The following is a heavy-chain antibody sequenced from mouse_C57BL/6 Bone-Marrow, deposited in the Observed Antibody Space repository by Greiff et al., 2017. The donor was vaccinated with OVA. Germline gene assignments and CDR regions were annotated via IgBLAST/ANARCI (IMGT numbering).Heavy chain of an antibody. CDR2: IDPENGDT. V-gene: IGHV14-4*01. J-gene: IGHJ4*01. CDR3: TTYGGPYAMDY. CDR1: GFTINDDY. Sequence: VQLQQSGAELVRPGASVKLSCTASGFTINDDYMHWVKQRPEQGLEWIGWIDPENGDTEYASKFQGKATITADTSSNTAYLQLSSLTSEDTAVYYCTTYGGPYAMDYWGQGTSATVTA. D-gene: IGHD1-1*02.